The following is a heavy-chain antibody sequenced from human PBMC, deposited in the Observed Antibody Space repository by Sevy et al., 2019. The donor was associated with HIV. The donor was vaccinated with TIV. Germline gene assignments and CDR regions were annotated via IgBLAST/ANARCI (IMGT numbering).Heavy chain of an antibody. Sequence: ASVKVSCKASGYTFTSYDINWVRQATGQGLEWMGWMNPNSGNTGYAQKFQGRVTMTRNTSISTAYMELSSLRSEDTAVYYCARAGAYDSSGYYQIDYWGQRTLVTVSS. CDR3: ARAGAYDSSGYYQIDY. CDR1: GYTFTSYD. J-gene: IGHJ4*02. D-gene: IGHD3-22*01. CDR2: MNPNSGNT. V-gene: IGHV1-8*01.